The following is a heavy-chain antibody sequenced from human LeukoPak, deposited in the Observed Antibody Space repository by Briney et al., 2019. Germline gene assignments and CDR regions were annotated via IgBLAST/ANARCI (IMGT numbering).Heavy chain of an antibody. CDR1: GFTFSNYA. D-gene: IGHD3-9*01. V-gene: IGHV3-23*01. CDR3: AKWGDYDVLTGYYDPDY. Sequence: GGSLRLSCVPSGFTFSNYAMSWVRQAPEGGLEWVSAITGSGGITYYADSVKGRFTISRDNSKNTLYLQMNSLRAEDTAVYYCAKWGDYDVLTGYYDPDYWGQGTLVTVSS. J-gene: IGHJ4*02. CDR2: ITGSGGIT.